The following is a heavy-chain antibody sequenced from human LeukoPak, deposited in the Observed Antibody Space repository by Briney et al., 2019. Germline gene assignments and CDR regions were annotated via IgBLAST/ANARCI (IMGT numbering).Heavy chain of an antibody. CDR3: AKDQDYSGSYWYYYYGMDV. D-gene: IGHD1-26*01. J-gene: IGHJ6*02. CDR1: GFTFSTYA. V-gene: IGHV3-30-3*01. CDR2: FSYDGSTQ. Sequence: QPGRSLRLSCAGSGFTFSTYAMHWVRQAPGKGLEWVALFSYDGSTQRYADSVKGRFTISRDNSKNTLYLQMNSLRAEDTAVYYCAKDQDYSGSYWYYYYGMDVWGQGTTVTVSS.